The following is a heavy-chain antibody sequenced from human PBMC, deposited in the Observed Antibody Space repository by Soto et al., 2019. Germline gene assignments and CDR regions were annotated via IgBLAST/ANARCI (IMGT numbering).Heavy chain of an antibody. CDR3: AKDISPCSSWYSRYYYGMDV. CDR2: ISWDGGST. CDR1: GFTFDDYT. Sequence: EVQLVESGGVVVQPAGSLRLSCAASGFTFDDYTMHWVRQAPGKGLEWVSLISWDGGSTYYADSVKGRFTISRHNSKNSLYLEMNSLRTEDTALYYCAKDISPCSSWYSRYYYGMDVWGQGTTVTVSS. D-gene: IGHD6-13*01. J-gene: IGHJ6*02. V-gene: IGHV3-43*01.